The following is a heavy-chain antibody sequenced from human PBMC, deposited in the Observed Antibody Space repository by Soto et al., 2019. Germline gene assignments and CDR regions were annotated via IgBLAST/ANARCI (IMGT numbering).Heavy chain of an antibody. Sequence: VQLLESGGGLLQPGGSLRLSCAASGFTFSYGIHWLRQAPVKGLEWVAYISYDSSNKFYGDSVKGRFTISRDNSKNTQFLQMNSLRAEDTAVYYCAKLVIGYCSGNTCDDYWGQGTLVAVSS. CDR2: ISYDSSNK. CDR3: AKLVIGYCSGNTCDDY. D-gene: IGHD2-15*01. CDR1: GFTFSYG. V-gene: IGHV3-30*18. J-gene: IGHJ4*02.